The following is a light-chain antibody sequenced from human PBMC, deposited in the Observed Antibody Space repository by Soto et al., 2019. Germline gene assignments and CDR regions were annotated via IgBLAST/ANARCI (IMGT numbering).Light chain of an antibody. CDR2: EGT. V-gene: IGLV2-23*01. J-gene: IGLJ1*01. CDR3: CSYAGNSYV. CDR1: RSDVGTYNL. Sequence: QSVLTQPASVSGSPGQSITISCTGTRSDVGTYNLVSWYQQHPGKAPKLMIYEGTKRPSGVSNRFSGSKSGNTASLTISGLQAEDDADYYCCSYAGNSYVFGTGTKVTV.